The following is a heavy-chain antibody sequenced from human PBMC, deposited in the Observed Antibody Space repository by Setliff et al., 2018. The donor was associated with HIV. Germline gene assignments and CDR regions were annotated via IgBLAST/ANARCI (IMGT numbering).Heavy chain of an antibody. CDR3: ARLGSGWSDSYYYAMDV. Sequence: ASVKVSCKASGYTFLTYGISWVRQAPGHGLEWMGWISPYNGHTNYAQNFQGRVTMTTDTSTSRAYMELRSLRSDDTAAYFCARLGSGWSDSYYYAMDVWGQGTTGTVSS. J-gene: IGHJ6*02. CDR1: GYTFLTYG. D-gene: IGHD6-19*01. CDR2: ISPYNGHT. V-gene: IGHV1-18*04.